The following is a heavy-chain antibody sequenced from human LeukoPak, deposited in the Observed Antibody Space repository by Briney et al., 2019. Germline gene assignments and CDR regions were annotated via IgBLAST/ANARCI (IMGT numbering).Heavy chain of an antibody. CDR2: INPSGGST. J-gene: IGHJ6*02. Sequence: ASVKVSCKASGYTFTSYYMHWVRQAPGQGLEWMGIINPSGGSTSYAQKFQGRVTMTRDTSTSTVYMELSSLRSEDTAVYYCARSRRDGPELYYYGMDVWGQGTTVTVSS. D-gene: IGHD5-24*01. CDR3: ARSRRDGPELYYYGMDV. V-gene: IGHV1-46*01. CDR1: GYTFTSYY.